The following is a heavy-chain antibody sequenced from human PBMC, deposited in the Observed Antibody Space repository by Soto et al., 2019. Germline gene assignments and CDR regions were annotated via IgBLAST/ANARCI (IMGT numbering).Heavy chain of an antibody. V-gene: IGHV3-73*01. CDR1: GFTFSGSA. D-gene: IGHD7-27*01. Sequence: GGSLRLSCAASGFTFSGSAMHWVRQASGKGLEWVGRIRSKANSYATAYAASVKGRFTISRDDSKNTAYLQMNSLKTEDTAVYYCAKAWGIDYWGQGTLVTVSS. CDR2: IRSKANSYAT. CDR3: AKAWGIDY. J-gene: IGHJ4*02.